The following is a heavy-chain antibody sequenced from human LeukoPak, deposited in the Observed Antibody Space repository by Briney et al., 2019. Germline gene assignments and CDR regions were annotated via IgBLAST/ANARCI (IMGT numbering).Heavy chain of an antibody. Sequence: ASVKVSCKVSGYTLTELSMHWVRQAPGKGLEWMGGFDPEDGETIYAQKFQGRVTMTEDTSTDTAYMELSSLRSEDTAVYYCAHIPGGGYSSARYYFDYWGQGTLVTVSS. CDR3: AHIPGGGYSSARYYFDY. D-gene: IGHD6-25*01. CDR2: FDPEDGET. CDR1: GYTLTELS. J-gene: IGHJ4*02. V-gene: IGHV1-24*01.